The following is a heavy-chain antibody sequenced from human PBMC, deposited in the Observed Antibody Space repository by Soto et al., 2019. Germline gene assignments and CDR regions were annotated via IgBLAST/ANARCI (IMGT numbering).Heavy chain of an antibody. J-gene: IGHJ3*01. CDR3: AEPLNPIAGPR. V-gene: IGHV3-23*01. Sequence: VSLKLSFAASGLTFSSYAMSWVRQAPGKGLEWVSAISGSGGSTYYADSVKGRFTISRDNSKNTLYLQMNSLRAEDTAVYYCAEPLNPIAGPRWGQGTMVTVSS. CDR2: ISGSGGST. D-gene: IGHD6-13*01. CDR1: GLTFSSYA.